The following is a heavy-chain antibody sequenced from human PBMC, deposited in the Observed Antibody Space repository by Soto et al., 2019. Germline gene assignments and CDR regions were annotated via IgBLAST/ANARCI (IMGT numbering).Heavy chain of an antibody. Sequence: SETLSLTCTVSGGSVSSGSYYWSWIRQPPGKGLEWIGYIYYSGSTNYNPSLKSRVTISVDTSKNQFSLKLSSVTAADTAVYYCAGGGDSSGYLPYYYYGMDVWGQGTTVTVSS. V-gene: IGHV4-61*01. CDR2: IYYSGST. CDR3: AGGGDSSGYLPYYYYGMDV. CDR1: GGSVSSGSYY. J-gene: IGHJ6*02. D-gene: IGHD3-22*01.